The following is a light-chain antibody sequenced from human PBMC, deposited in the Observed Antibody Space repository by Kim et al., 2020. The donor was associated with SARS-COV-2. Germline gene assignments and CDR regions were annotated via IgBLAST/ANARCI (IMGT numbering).Light chain of an antibody. J-gene: IGLJ2*01. CDR2: GST. V-gene: IGLV1-40*01. CDR1: NSNIGAGFD. CDR3: QSYDSSLSVV. Sequence: QSVLTQPPSVSGAPGQRVTISCTGSNSNIGAGFDVHWYQQLPGTAPKLLIYGSTNRPSGVPDRFSGSKSGTSASLAITGLQADDEADYYCQSYDSSLSVVFGGGTQLTVL.